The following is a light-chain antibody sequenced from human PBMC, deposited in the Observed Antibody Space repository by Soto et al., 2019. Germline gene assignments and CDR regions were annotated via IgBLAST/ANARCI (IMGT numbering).Light chain of an antibody. J-gene: IGKJ2*01. CDR1: QDISNY. V-gene: IGKV1-16*02. CDR2: AAS. Sequence: DIQMTQSPSSLSASVGDRVTITCRASQDISNYLAWFQQKPGKAPNPLIYAASSLQSGVPSKFSGSGSETDFTLIISSLQPEDFATYYCQQYKSYPRTFGQGTKLEIK. CDR3: QQYKSYPRT.